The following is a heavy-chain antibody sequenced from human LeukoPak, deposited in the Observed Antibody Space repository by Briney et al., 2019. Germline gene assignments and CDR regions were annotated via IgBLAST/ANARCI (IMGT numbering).Heavy chain of an antibody. J-gene: IGHJ3*02. V-gene: IGHV3-23*01. CDR1: GFTFSSYA. Sequence: GGSLRLSCAASGFTFSSYAMSWVRQAPGKGLEWVSAISGSGGSTYYADSVKGRFTISRHNSRNTLYLQMNSLRAEDTAVYYCARHIGFDAFDIWGQGTMVTVSS. CDR3: ARHIGFDAFDI. CDR2: ISGSGGST.